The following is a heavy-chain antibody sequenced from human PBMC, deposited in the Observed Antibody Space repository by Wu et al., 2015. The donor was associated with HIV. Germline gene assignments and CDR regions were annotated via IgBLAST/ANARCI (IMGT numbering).Heavy chain of an antibody. CDR1: GYTFTGYY. D-gene: IGHD1-26*01. CDR2: INPNSGGT. Sequence: QVQLVQSGAEVKKPGASVKVSCKASGYTFTGYYMHWVRQAPGQGLEWMGWINPNSGGTNYAQKFQGRVTMTRDTSISTAYMELSRLRSDDTAVYYCARDSSGSYHDNWFRPVGPREPWSTVSS. J-gene: IGHJ5*02. CDR3: ARDSSGSYHDNWFRP. V-gene: IGHV1-2*02.